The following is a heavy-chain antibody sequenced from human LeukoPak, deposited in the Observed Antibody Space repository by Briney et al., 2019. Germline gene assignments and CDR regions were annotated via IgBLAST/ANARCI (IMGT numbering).Heavy chain of an antibody. D-gene: IGHD3-3*01. CDR3: ATIWSGPSFDY. CDR2: ISGSGGST. Sequence: GGSLRLSCAASGFTFSSYAMSWVRQAPGKGLEWVSGISGSGGSTYYADSVKGRFTISRDNSKNTLYLQMNSLRAEDTAVYYCATIWSGPSFDYWGQGTLVTVSS. V-gene: IGHV3-23*01. J-gene: IGHJ4*02. CDR1: GFTFSSYA.